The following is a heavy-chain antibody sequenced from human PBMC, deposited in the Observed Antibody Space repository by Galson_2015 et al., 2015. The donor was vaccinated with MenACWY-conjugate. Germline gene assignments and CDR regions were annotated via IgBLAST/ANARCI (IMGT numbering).Heavy chain of an antibody. J-gene: IGHJ4*02. CDR2: IDRDGRST. CDR3: ARLGGNYRTTSHFDY. Sequence: SLRLSCEASGFTFSTYWMHWVRQAPGKGLVWVSRIDRDGRSTSYADSVKGRFTISRDNAKNTLYLQMNSLRAEDTAVYYCARLGGNYRTTSHFDYWGQGTLVTVSS. D-gene: IGHD1-26*01. CDR1: GFTFSTYW. V-gene: IGHV3-74*01.